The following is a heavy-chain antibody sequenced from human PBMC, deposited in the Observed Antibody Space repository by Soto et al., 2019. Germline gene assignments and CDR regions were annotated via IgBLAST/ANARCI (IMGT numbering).Heavy chain of an antibody. CDR3: AKDSRASPYYYYGMDV. D-gene: IGHD1-26*01. Sequence: GGSLRLSCAASGFTFSSYGMHWVRQAPGKGLEWVAVISYDGSNKYYADSVKGRFTISRDNSKNTLYLQMNSLRAEDTAVYYCAKDSRASPYYYYGMDVWGQGTTVTVSS. CDR1: GFTFSSYG. V-gene: IGHV3-30*18. CDR2: ISYDGSNK. J-gene: IGHJ6*02.